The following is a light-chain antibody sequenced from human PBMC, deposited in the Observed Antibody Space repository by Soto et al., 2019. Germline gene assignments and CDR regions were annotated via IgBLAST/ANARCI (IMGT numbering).Light chain of an antibody. V-gene: IGLV2-23*01. J-gene: IGLJ1*01. Sequence: QSVLTQPASVSGSPGQSITISCTGSSSSVGSYRLVSWYQCHPGKVPKLIIYEGSKRPSGVSNRFSGSEPGNTASLTISGLQAEDEADFYCCSSAPSRTVVFGTGTKVTVL. CDR3: CSSAPSRTVV. CDR1: SSSVGSYRL. CDR2: EGS.